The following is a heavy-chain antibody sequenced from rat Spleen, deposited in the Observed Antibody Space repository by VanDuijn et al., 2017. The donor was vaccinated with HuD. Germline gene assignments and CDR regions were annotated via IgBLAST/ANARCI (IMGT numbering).Heavy chain of an antibody. CDR1: GFTFSNYG. CDR2: ISYDGSRT. CDR3: ARLWDS. J-gene: IGHJ2*01. V-gene: IGHV5-29*01. Sequence: EVQLVESGGGLVQPGRSLKVPCAASGFTFSNYGLAWVRQTPTTGLEWVASISYDGSRTYYRDSVKGRFTISRDNAKSTLLLQMDGLRSEDTATYYCARLWDSWGQGVMVTVSS.